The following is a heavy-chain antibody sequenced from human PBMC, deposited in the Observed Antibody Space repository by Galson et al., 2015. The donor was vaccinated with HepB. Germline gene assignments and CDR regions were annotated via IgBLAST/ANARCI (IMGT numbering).Heavy chain of an antibody. CDR3: ARVTTPCGGDCSLFDY. D-gene: IGHD2-21*02. CDR2: ISAYNGNT. Sequence: SVKVSCKASGYTFTGYYMYWVRQAPGQGLEWMGWISAYNGNTNYAQKLQGRVTMTTDTSTSTAYMELRSLRSDDTAVYYCARVTTPCGGDCSLFDYWGQGTLVTVSS. J-gene: IGHJ4*02. V-gene: IGHV1-18*04. CDR1: GYTFTGYY.